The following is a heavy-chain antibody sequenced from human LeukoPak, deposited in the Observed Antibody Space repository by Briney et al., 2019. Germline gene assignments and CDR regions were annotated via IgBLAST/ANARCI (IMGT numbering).Heavy chain of an antibody. D-gene: IGHD2-8*02. V-gene: IGHV3-23*01. Sequence: GGSLRLSCAASGFTFSSYAVSWVRQPLGKGLKWVSGISGRGESTYYADSVKGRFTISRDYSKNTVYLQMNSLRAEDTAVYYCAASLDLAVYGIDYWGQGTLVTVSS. CDR1: GFTFSSYA. CDR2: ISGRGEST. J-gene: IGHJ4*02. CDR3: AASLDLAVYGIDY.